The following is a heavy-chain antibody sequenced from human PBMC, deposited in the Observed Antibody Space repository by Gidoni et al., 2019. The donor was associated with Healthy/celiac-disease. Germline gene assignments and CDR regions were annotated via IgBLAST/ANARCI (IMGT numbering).Heavy chain of an antibody. J-gene: IGHJ4*02. CDR1: GFSLSTSGVG. CDR3: AHPFDYYDSSGYYYGDYYFDY. Sequence: QITLKESGPTLVKPTQTLTLTCTFSGFSLSTSGVGVGWIRQPPGKALEWLALIYWDDDKRYSPSLKSRLTITKDTSKNQVVLTMTNMDPVDTATYYCAHPFDYYDSSGYYYGDYYFDYWGQGTLVTVSS. CDR2: IYWDDDK. V-gene: IGHV2-5*02. D-gene: IGHD3-22*01.